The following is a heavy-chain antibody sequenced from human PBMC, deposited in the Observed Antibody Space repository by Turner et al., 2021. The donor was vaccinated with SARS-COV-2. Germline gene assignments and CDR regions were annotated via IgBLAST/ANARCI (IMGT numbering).Heavy chain of an antibody. CDR1: GGSLSSSRYY. J-gene: IGHJ4*02. V-gene: IGHV4-39*01. CDR2: IYYSGST. CDR3: ARSNYDFWSGYYTFYFDY. D-gene: IGHD3-3*01. Sequence: QLQLQESGPGLVNPSATLSLNCTVSGGSLSSSRYYWGWIRQPPGKGLEWSGSIYYSGSTYYNPSLKSRVTISVDTSKNQFSLKLSSVTAADTAVYYCARSNYDFWSGYYTFYFDYWGQGTLVTVSS.